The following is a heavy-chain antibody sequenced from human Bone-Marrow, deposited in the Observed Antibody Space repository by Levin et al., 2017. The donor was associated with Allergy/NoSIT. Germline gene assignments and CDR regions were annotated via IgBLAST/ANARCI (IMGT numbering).Heavy chain of an antibody. Sequence: GSLRLSCTASGGSISEYYGSWIRQTPGKGLEWMGFIYSTGSTNYNPSLKSRVTISADTSKNQFSLKLTSVTATDTAVYYCARRNNIGYFDFWGQGALVTVSS. V-gene: IGHV4-59*08. CDR2: IYSTGST. CDR1: GGSISEYY. D-gene: IGHD2/OR15-2a*01. J-gene: IGHJ4*02. CDR3: ARRNNIGYFDF.